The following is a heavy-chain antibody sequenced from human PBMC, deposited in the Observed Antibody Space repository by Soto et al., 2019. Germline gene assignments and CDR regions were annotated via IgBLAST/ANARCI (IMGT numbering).Heavy chain of an antibody. Sequence: QVQLQESGPGLVKPSETLSLTCTVSGGSISSYYWSWIRQSPGKRLEWIGYIYFSGSTNYNPSLKSRVTISGDTSKNQFSLKLTSVTAADTAVYYCARVEYSGSPRIWGQGTLVTVSS. J-gene: IGHJ4*02. CDR2: IYFSGST. CDR1: GGSISSYY. D-gene: IGHD5-12*01. CDR3: ARVEYSGSPRI. V-gene: IGHV4-59*01.